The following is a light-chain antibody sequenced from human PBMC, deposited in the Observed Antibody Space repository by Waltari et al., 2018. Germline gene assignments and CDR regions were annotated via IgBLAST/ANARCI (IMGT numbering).Light chain of an antibody. CDR2: KAS. J-gene: IGKJ5*01. CDR1: QNIDTW. Sequence: DIQMPQTLSTLSASMAASVTITCRASQNIDTWLAWYQQKPGKAPKLLIFKASNLESGVPAKFSGSGSGTEFTLTISSLEPDDFATYYCQQYSPFPITFGHGTRLEIK. CDR3: QQYSPFPIT. V-gene: IGKV1-5*03.